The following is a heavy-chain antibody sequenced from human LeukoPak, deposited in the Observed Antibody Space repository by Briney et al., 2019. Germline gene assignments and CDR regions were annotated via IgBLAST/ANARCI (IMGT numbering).Heavy chain of an antibody. CDR1: SESFSGYF. J-gene: IGHJ4*02. Sequence: SETLSLTCAIYSESFSGYFWSWIRQPPGRGLEWIGEINYSGSTNYNPSLKSRVTISVDTSKNQFSLKLSSVTAADTAVYYCARNDYGDYSFDCWGQGTLVTVSS. CDR2: INYSGST. V-gene: IGHV4-34*01. D-gene: IGHD4-17*01. CDR3: ARNDYGDYSFDC.